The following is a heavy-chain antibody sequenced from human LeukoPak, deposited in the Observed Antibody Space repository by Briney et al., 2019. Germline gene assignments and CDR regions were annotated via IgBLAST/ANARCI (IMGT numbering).Heavy chain of an antibody. CDR3: ARDQVIAAAGTVDY. Sequence: ASVKASCKASGYTFTSYGISWVRQAPGQGLEWMGWINTNTGNPTYAQGFTGRFVFSLDTSVSTAYLQISSLKAEDTAVYYCARDQVIAAAGTVDYWGQGTLVTVSS. J-gene: IGHJ4*02. CDR2: INTNTGNP. CDR1: GYTFTSYG. V-gene: IGHV7-4-1*02. D-gene: IGHD6-13*01.